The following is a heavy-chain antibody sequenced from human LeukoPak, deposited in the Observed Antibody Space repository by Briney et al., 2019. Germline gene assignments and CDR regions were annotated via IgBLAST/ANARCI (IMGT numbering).Heavy chain of an antibody. Sequence: GGSLRLSCAASGFTFSSYGMHWVRQAPGKGLEWVAVISYDGGNKYYADSVKGRFTISRDNSKNTLYLQINSLRAEDTAVYYCAKENCSSTSCYLDGYSSSWVYWGQGTLVTVSS. CDR3: AKENCSSTSCYLDGYSSSWVY. CDR2: ISYDGGNK. V-gene: IGHV3-30*18. D-gene: IGHD2-2*01. J-gene: IGHJ4*02. CDR1: GFTFSSYG.